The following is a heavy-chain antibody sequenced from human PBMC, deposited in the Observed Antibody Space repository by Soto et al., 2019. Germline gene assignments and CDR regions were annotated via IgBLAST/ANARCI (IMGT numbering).Heavy chain of an antibody. D-gene: IGHD3-22*01. CDR3: ARESAAIVVVIPGWFDP. V-gene: IGHV1-69*12. CDR1: GGTFSSYA. CDR2: IIPIFGTA. Sequence: QVQLVQSGAEVKKPGSSVKVSCKASGGTFSSYAISWVRQAPGQGLEWMGGIIPIFGTANYAQKFQGRVTITADESTSTAYMELSSLRSEDTAVYYCARESAAIVVVIPGWFDPWCQGTLVTLSS. J-gene: IGHJ5*02.